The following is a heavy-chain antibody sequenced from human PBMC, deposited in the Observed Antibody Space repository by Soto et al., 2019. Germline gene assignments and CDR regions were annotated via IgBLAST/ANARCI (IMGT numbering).Heavy chain of an antibody. Sequence: TSETLSLTCTVSGGSISSGGYYWSWIRQHPGKGLEWIGYIYYSGSTYYNPSLKSRVTISVDTSKNQFSLKLSSVTAADTAVYYCARGRYCSGCSCYSEVRWFDPWGQGTLVTVSS. CDR3: ARGRYCSGCSCYSEVRWFDP. CDR2: IYYSGST. J-gene: IGHJ5*02. CDR1: GGSISSGGYY. D-gene: IGHD2-15*01. V-gene: IGHV4-31*03.